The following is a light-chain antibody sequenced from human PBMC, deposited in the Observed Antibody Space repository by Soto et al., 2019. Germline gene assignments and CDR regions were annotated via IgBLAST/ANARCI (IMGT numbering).Light chain of an antibody. CDR3: QQRSSWPRT. CDR1: QSISSY. J-gene: IGKJ1*01. Sequence: EIVLTQSPATLSLSPGERATLSCRASQSISSYLAWYQQKPGQAPRLLMYDASNRATGIPARFSGSGSGTDFTLTISSLEPEDFAVYYCQQRSSWPRTFGQGTKVEIK. CDR2: DAS. V-gene: IGKV3-11*01.